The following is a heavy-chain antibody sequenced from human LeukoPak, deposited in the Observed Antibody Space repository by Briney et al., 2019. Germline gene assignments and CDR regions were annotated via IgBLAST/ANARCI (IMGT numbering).Heavy chain of an antibody. J-gene: IGHJ4*02. D-gene: IGHD1-26*01. CDR2: IYFSGST. V-gene: IGHV4-39*01. CDR3: ARRPTTSIVGATTNYFDH. Sequence: SETLSLTCTVSGGSISSSSYYWGWIRQPPGKGLEWIGSIYFSGSTYYRPSLKGRVTLSIDTSKNQFSLRLSSVTAADTAVYYCARRPTTSIVGATTNYFDHWGQGTLVTVSS. CDR1: GGSISSSSYY.